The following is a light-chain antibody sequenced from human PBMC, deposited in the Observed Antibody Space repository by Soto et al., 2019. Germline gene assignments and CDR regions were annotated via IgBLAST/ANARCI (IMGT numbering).Light chain of an antibody. J-gene: IGKJ1*01. Sequence: DLQVNQAPATLLTSVRYIGAITFRASQTISSWLAWYQQKPGKAPKLLIYKASTLKSGAPSRFSGSGSGTEFTLTISSLQPDDFATYCCQQDNSYSEGFGQRTNVEIK. CDR1: QTISSW. CDR2: KAS. CDR3: QQDNSYSEG. V-gene: IGKV1-5*03.